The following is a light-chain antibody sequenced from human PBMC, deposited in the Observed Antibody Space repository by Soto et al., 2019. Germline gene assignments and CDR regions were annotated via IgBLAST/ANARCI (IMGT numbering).Light chain of an antibody. Sequence: DIQMTQSPSSLSSSVGDIVTITCRASQSISSYLNWYQQKPGKAPKLLIYAASTLQSGVPSRFSGSGSGTDFTLTISSLQPEDFATYYCQQLNSYPLTFGGGTKVDI. V-gene: IGKV1-39*01. J-gene: IGKJ4*01. CDR3: QQLNSYPLT. CDR2: AAS. CDR1: QSISSY.